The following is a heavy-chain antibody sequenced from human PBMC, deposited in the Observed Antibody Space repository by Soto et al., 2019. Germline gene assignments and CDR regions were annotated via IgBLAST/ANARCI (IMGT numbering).Heavy chain of an antibody. CDR1: GGTFSSYA. CDR3: SRGSRYCSGGSCYCLPGIDY. CDR2: IIPICGTA. D-gene: IGHD2-15*01. V-gene: IGHV1-69*12. Sequence: QVQLVQSGAEVKKPGSSVKVSCKASGGTFSSYAITWVRQAPGQGLEWMGGIIPICGTANYAQKFQVRVTITADESTSTAYVGLSSLRSEDMSVYYCSRGSRYCSGGSCYCLPGIDYWGQGTLVTGSS. J-gene: IGHJ4*02.